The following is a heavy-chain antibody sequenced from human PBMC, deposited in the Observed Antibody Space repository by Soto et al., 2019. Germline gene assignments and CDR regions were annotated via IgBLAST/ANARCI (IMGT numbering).Heavy chain of an antibody. D-gene: IGHD3-9*01. V-gene: IGHV4-34*01. Sequence: PSETLSLTCAVYGGSFSGYYWSWIRQPPGKGLEWIGEINHSGSTNYNPSLKSRVTISVDTSKNQFSLKLSSVTAADTAVFYCARGLRYFDWPGGGTNWFDPWGQGTLVTVSS. CDR1: GGSFSGYY. CDR3: ARGLRYFDWPGGGTNWFDP. J-gene: IGHJ5*02. CDR2: INHSGST.